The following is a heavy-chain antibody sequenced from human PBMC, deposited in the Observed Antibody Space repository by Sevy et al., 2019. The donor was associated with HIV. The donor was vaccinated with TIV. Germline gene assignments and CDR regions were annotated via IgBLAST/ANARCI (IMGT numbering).Heavy chain of an antibody. V-gene: IGHV3-7*01. D-gene: IGHD3-10*02. CDR1: GFNIRVYW. CDR2: INEEGSTK. Sequence: GGSLRLSCAASGFNIRVYWMLWVRQAPGKGLEWVANINEEGSTKYYLESVKGRFTISRDNAENSVFLQMNSLRVEDTAVYYCVRALCQADSIWGQGTLVTVSS. J-gene: IGHJ4*02. CDR3: VRALCQADSI.